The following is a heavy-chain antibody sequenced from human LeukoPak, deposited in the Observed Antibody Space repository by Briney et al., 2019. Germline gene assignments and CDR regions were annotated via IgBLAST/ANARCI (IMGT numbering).Heavy chain of an antibody. Sequence: PSETLSLTCTVSGGSISSYYWSWIRQPPGKGLEWIGYIYYSGSTDYSPSLKSRVTISVDTSKNQFSLKLSSVTAADTAVYYCARVRMAGSWQLPDYWGQGTLVTVSS. CDR3: ARVRMAGSWQLPDY. V-gene: IGHV4-59*01. CDR1: GGSISSYY. D-gene: IGHD6-13*01. J-gene: IGHJ4*02. CDR2: IYYSGST.